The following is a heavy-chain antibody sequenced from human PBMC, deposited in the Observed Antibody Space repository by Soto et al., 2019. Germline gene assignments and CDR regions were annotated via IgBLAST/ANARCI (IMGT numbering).Heavy chain of an antibody. D-gene: IGHD5-12*01. J-gene: IGHJ3*02. CDR3: ARGRLTWIDAFDI. Sequence: SETLSLTCAVSGDSISSDKWWSWVRQPPGKGLEWIGEIHHSGNSNYNPSLKSRVIISVDKSKNQFSLKLSSVTAADTAVYYCARGRLTWIDAFDIWGQGTMVT. V-gene: IGHV4-4*02. CDR2: IHHSGNS. CDR1: GDSISSDKW.